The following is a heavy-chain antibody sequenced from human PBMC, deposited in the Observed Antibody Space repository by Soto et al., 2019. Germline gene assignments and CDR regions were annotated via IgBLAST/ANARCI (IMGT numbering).Heavy chain of an antibody. D-gene: IGHD2-2*02. V-gene: IGHV4-61*01. Sequence: QVQLQESGPGLVKPSETLSLTCTVSGGSVSSGSYYWSWIRQPPGKGLEWIGYIYYSGTTNYNPSLKSRVTISVDTSKNQFSLKLSSVTAADTAVYYCARDRCSSPSCYTGYYYGMDVWGQGTTVTVSS. CDR2: IYYSGTT. CDR1: GGSVSSGSYY. J-gene: IGHJ6*02. CDR3: ARDRCSSPSCYTGYYYGMDV.